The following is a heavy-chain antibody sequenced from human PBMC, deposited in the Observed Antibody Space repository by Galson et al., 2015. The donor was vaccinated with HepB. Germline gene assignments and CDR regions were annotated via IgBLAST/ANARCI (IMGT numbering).Heavy chain of an antibody. D-gene: IGHD3-3*01. CDR1: GFTFTNYA. CDR3: AKSADYDFWSAFFN. CDR2: ISGSDGSR. Sequence: SLRLSCAASGFTFTNYAMSWVRQAPGKGLEWVSTISGSDGSRFYADSVKGRFTISRDNSKNTLFLQMNSLRVEDTAVYYCAKSADYDFWSAFFNWGQGALITVSS. V-gene: IGHV3-23*01. J-gene: IGHJ4*02.